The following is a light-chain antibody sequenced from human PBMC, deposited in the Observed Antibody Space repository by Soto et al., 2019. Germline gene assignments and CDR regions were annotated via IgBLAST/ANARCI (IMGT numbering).Light chain of an antibody. Sequence: QSMLTQPASVSGSPGQSITISCTGTSSDIGAYDYVSWFQQYSGKAPTLIIYEVRFRPSGVSSRFSGSKSGNTASLTISGLQTEDEADYYCGSYASATLIFGGGTKLTVL. J-gene: IGLJ2*01. V-gene: IGLV2-14*03. CDR2: EVR. CDR1: SSDIGAYDY. CDR3: GSYASATLI.